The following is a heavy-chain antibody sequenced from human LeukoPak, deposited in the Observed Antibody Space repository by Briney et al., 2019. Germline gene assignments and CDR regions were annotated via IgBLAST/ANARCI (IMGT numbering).Heavy chain of an antibody. D-gene: IGHD2-8*01. Sequence: GGSLRLSCAASGFTLSSYAMNWVRQAPGRGLEWVSGFSGSGGTTYYADSVKGRFTITRDNSKNTLSLQMNSLRAEDTAVYYCANGNRCTSPNCLGYYYFYMDVWGKGTTVTVSS. CDR1: GFTLSSYA. V-gene: IGHV3-23*01. CDR3: ANGNRCTSPNCLGYYYFYMDV. J-gene: IGHJ6*03. CDR2: FSGSGGTT.